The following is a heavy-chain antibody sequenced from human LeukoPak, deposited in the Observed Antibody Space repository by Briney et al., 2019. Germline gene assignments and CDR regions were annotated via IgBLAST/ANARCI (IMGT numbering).Heavy chain of an antibody. V-gene: IGHV1-18*01. D-gene: IGHD3-3*01. CDR2: ISAYNGNT. J-gene: IGHJ4*02. Sequence: ASVKVSCKASGYTFTSYGISWVRQAPGQGLEWMGWISAYNGNTNYAQKLQGRVTMTTDTSTSTAYMELRSLRSDDTAVYYCAREPPKVYYDFWSGYSRAPTYYSDYWGQGTLVTVSS. CDR1: GYTFTSYG. CDR3: AREPPKVYYDFWSGYSRAPTYYSDY.